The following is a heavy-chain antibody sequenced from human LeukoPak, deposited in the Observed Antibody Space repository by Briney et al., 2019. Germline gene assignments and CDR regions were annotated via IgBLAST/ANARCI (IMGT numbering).Heavy chain of an antibody. J-gene: IGHJ3*02. CDR2: IYYTGSS. D-gene: IGHD3-22*01. V-gene: IGHV4-61*01. Sequence: SETLSLTCTVSGGSVSSASDFGSWIRQPPGKGLEWIGYIYYTGSSNYNPSLKSRGTISVDTSKNQFSLKLSSVTAADTAVDYCARAPSGSGYPVGRAFDIWGQGTLVTVSS. CDR3: ARAPSGSGYPVGRAFDI. CDR1: GGSVSSASDF.